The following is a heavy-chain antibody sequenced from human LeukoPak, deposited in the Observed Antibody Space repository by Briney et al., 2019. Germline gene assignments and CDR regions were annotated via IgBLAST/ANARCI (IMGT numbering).Heavy chain of an antibody. D-gene: IGHD3-10*01. J-gene: IGHJ4*01. Sequence: PGGSLRLSCAASGFTFSSYAMHWVRQAPGKGLEWVAVISYDGSNKFYADSVKGRFTISRDNSKNTLSLQMNSLRVEDTAVYYCARDLGGRTVRGVDSGFDYWGHGTLVTVSS. CDR3: ARDLGGRTVRGVDSGFDY. CDR1: GFTFSSYA. CDR2: ISYDGSNK. V-gene: IGHV3-30*04.